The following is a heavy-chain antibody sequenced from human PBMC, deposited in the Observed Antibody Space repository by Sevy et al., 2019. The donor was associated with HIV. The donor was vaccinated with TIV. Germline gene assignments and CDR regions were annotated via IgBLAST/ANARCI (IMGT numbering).Heavy chain of an antibody. J-gene: IGHJ4*02. Sequence: GGSLRLSCAASGFTFSSSWMAWVRQTPGKGLEWVATIKNDGTEKYYVDSVKGRHTISRDNANNSLYLQMNRLRADDTAIYYCARDPGWWAIDYWGQGILVTVSS. D-gene: IGHD2-15*01. V-gene: IGHV3-7*01. CDR1: GFTFSSSW. CDR3: ARDPGWWAIDY. CDR2: IKNDGTEK.